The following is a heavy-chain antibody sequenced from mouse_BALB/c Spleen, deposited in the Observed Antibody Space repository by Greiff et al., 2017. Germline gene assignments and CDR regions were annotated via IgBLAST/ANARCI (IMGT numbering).Heavy chain of an antibody. CDR2: ISSGSSTI. D-gene: IGHD3-3*01. CDR3: ARRDWDY. CDR1: GFTFSSFG. J-gene: IGHJ2*01. Sequence: EVQLVESGGGLVQPGGSLKLSCAASGFTFSSFGMHWVRQAPEKGLEWVAYISSGSSTIYYADTVKGRFTISRDNPKNTLFLQMTSLRSEDTAMYYCARRDWDYWGQGTTLTVSS. V-gene: IGHV5-17*02.